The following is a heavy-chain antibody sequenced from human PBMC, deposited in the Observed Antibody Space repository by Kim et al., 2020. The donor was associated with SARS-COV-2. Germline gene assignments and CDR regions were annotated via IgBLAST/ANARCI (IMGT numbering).Heavy chain of an antibody. V-gene: IGHV3-48*03. CDR1: GFTFSAFE. D-gene: IGHD5-12*01. CDR3: ARHRGYDIY. CDR2: ISSSADLI. Sequence: GGSLRLSCVASGFTFSAFEMNWIRQAPGKAPEWVSYISSSADLIYYAESVMGRFTISRDNARNSLYLHMNSLRIEDTAVYYCARHRGYDIYGGQGTLVTVSS. J-gene: IGHJ4*02.